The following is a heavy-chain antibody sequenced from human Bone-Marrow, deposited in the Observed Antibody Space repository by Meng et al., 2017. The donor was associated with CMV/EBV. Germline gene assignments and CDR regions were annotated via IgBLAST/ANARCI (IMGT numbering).Heavy chain of an antibody. CDR1: GVSISSYY. CDR2: IYYSGST. V-gene: IGHV4-59*01. J-gene: IGHJ4*02. Sequence: SCTVSGVSISSYYWSWIRQPPGKGLEWIAYIYYSGSTNYNPSLKSRVTISVDTSKNQFSLKLSSVTAADTAVYYGARDHIGCSSTSCYTYFDYWGQGTLVTVSS. CDR3: ARDHIGCSSTSCYTYFDY. D-gene: IGHD2-2*02.